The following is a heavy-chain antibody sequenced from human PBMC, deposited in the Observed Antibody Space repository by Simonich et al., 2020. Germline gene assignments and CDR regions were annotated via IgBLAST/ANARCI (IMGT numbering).Heavy chain of an antibody. CDR1: GFTFSSYW. J-gene: IGHJ3*02. CDR2: INSDGSST. Sequence: EVQLVESGGGLVQPGGSLRLSCAASGFTFSSYWMHWVRQAPGKGRVWVSRINSDGSSTSYADSVKGLFTISRDNAKNTLYLQMNSLRAEDTAVYYCARDYSNYDAFDIWGQGTMVTVSS. V-gene: IGHV3-74*01. CDR3: ARDYSNYDAFDI. D-gene: IGHD4-4*01.